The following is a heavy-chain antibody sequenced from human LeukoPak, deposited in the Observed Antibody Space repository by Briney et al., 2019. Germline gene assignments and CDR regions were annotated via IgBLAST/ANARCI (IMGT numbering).Heavy chain of an antibody. Sequence: PSETLSLTCTVSGGSISSYYWSWIRRPPGKGLEWIGYIYYSGSTNYNPSLKSRVTISVDTSKNRFSLKLSSVTAADTAVYYCARDSLLVWGGNWFDPWGQGTLVTVSS. CDR2: IYYSGST. V-gene: IGHV4-59*01. CDR1: GGSISSYY. CDR3: ARDSLLVWGGNWFDP. D-gene: IGHD3-10*01. J-gene: IGHJ5*02.